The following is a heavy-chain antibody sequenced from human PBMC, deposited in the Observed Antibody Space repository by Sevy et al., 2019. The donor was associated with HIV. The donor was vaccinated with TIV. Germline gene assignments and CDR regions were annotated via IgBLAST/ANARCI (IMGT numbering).Heavy chain of an antibody. V-gene: IGHV3-23*01. CDR3: AKTLQKLPFHPHYFDY. CDR2: ISATGGST. CDR1: GFTLTSYT. Sequence: GGSLRLSCAASGFTLTSYTMNWVRQAPGKGLEWVASISATGGSTYYAHSVKGRFTISSDVSKGTLYLQMNSLTAEDKAIFYCAKTLQKLPFHPHYFDYWGQGTLVTVSS. D-gene: IGHD2-21*02. J-gene: IGHJ4*02.